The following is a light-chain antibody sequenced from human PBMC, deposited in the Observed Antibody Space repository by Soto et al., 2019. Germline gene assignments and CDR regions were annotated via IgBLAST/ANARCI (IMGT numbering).Light chain of an antibody. CDR2: GAS. J-gene: IGKJ5*01. CDR1: QSVSSSY. CDR3: RQYGSSPIT. Sequence: EIVLTQSPGTLSLSPGERATLSCRASQSVSSSYLVWYQQKPGQAPRLLIYGASSRATGIPDRFSGSGSGTDFTLTISRLEPEDFAVYYCRQYGSSPITFGQGTRLEMK. V-gene: IGKV3-20*01.